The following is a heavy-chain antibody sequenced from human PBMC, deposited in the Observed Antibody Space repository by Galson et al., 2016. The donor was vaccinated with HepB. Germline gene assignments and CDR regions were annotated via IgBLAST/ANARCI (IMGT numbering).Heavy chain of an antibody. CDR3: AKVRTGHSLERGFEY. CDR1: GGTFNGYY. Sequence: SETLSLTCAVYGGTFNGYYWSWIRRPPGKGLEWIAEINHIGSTNYNPSFKSRVTISIDPSKNQFSLHMPSVTAADSAFYYCAKVRTGHSLERGFEYWVQGTLVTVSS. V-gene: IGHV4-34*08. J-gene: IGHJ4*02. D-gene: IGHD3/OR15-3a*01. CDR2: INHIGST.